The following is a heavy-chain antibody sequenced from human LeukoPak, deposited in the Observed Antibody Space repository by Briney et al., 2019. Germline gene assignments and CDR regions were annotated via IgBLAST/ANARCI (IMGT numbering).Heavy chain of an antibody. CDR2: ISSGSHSGSHTI. CDR3: ARESNYLIDY. V-gene: IGHV3-48*02. J-gene: IGHJ4*02. Sequence: GGSLRLSRTASGFTFSIYSMNWVRQAPGRGLEWVSYISSGSHSGSHTIYYADSVKGRFTISRDNAKNSLYLQMNSLRDEDSAVYYCARESNYLIDYWGQGTLVTVSS. D-gene: IGHD5-24*01. CDR1: GFTFSIYS.